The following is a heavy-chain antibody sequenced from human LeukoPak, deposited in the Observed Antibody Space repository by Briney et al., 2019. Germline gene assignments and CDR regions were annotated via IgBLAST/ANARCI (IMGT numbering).Heavy chain of an antibody. CDR3: ARERRDGYPYYFDY. CDR2: IYHSGST. CDR1: GGSFSGYS. Sequence: PSETLPLTCAVYGGSFSGYSWSWIRQPPGKGLEWIGYIYHSGSTYYNPSLKSRVTISVDRSKNQFSLKLSSVTAADTAVYYCARERRDGYPYYFDYWGQGTLVTVSS. V-gene: IGHV4-30-2*01. D-gene: IGHD5-24*01. J-gene: IGHJ4*02.